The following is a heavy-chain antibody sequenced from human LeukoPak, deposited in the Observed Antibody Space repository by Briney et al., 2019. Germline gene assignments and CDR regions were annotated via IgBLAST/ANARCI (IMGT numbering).Heavy chain of an antibody. J-gene: IGHJ4*02. CDR3: ARGGILTGQSDY. Sequence: SQTLSLTCTVSGGSISSGGYYWSWIRQHPGKGLEWIGYIYYSGSTYYNPSLKSRVTISVDTSKNQFSLKLSSVTAADTAVYYCARGGILTGQSDYWGQGTLVTVSS. CDR2: IYYSGST. V-gene: IGHV4-31*03. D-gene: IGHD3-9*01. CDR1: GGSISSGGYY.